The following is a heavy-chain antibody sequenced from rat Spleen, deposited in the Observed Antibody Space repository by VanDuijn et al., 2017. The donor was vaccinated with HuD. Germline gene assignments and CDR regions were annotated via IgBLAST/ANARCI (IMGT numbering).Heavy chain of an antibody. V-gene: IGHV5S13*01. D-gene: IGHD1-9*01. J-gene: IGHJ2*01. Sequence: EVQLAESGGGLVQPGRSLKLSCAASGFTFSYYGMAWVRQTPTKGLEWVASISTGGGNTYYRDSVKGRLTISRDNAKSTLSLQMDSLRSEDTATYYCARRHYGYTDYFDYWGQGVMVTVSS. CDR3: ARRHYGYTDYFDY. CDR2: ISTGGGNT. CDR1: GFTFSYYG.